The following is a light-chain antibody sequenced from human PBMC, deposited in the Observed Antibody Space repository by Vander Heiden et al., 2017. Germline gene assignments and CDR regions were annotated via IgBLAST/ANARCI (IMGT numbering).Light chain of an antibody. V-gene: IGKV1-8*01. CDR3: QQDYSYPLT. CDR2: AAS. CDR1: QGISSY. Sequence: AIRMTQSPSSFSASTGDRVTITCRASQGISSYLAWYQQKPGKAPKLLIYAASTSQSGVPSRFSGSGSGTDFTLTISFLHSEDFATYYCQQDYSYPLTFGGGTKVEIK. J-gene: IGKJ4*01.